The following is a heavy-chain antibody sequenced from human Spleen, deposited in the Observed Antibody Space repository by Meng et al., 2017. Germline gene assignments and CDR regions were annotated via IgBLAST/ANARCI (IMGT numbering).Heavy chain of an antibody. D-gene: IGHD6-19*01. Sequence: QPQRQESGPGLVKPSEALSLTCSVSGGSISTSGYYWGWIRQPPGKGLEWIGSIGHSGFTYYTPSLKSRVTVSIDTSRNQFSLWLTSVTAADTAVYYCVRSSGWVKTGFDPWGQGTLVTVSS. CDR3: VRSSGWVKTGFDP. CDR2: IGHSGFT. V-gene: IGHV4-39*01. J-gene: IGHJ5*02. CDR1: GGSISTSGYY.